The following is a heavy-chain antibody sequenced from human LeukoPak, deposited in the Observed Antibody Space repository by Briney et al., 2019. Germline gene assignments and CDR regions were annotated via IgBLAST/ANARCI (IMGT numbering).Heavy chain of an antibody. J-gene: IGHJ4*02. V-gene: IGHV3-23*01. CDR2: ISGSGGST. Sequence: GGSLRLSCAASGFTVSRSYMSWVRQAPGKGLEWVSAISGSGGSTYYADSVKGRFTISRDNSKNTLYLQMNSLRAEDTAVYYCAKGVAYYDSSGYYYPPDYWGQGTLVTVSS. CDR1: GFTVSRSY. D-gene: IGHD3-22*01. CDR3: AKGVAYYDSSGYYYPPDY.